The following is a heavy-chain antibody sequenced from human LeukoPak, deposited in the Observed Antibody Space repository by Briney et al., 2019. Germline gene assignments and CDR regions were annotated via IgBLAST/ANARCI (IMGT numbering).Heavy chain of an antibody. J-gene: IGHJ4*02. D-gene: IGHD3-3*01. Sequence: LSLTCTVSGVSISSGDYSWSWIRQPPGKGLEWVSGISWNSGSIGYADSVKGRFTISRDNAKNSLYLQMNSLRAEDTALYYCAKGGDDFWNRIDYWGQGTLVTVSS. CDR3: AKGGDDFWNRIDY. V-gene: IGHV3-9*01. CDR1: GVSISSGDYS. CDR2: ISWNSGSI.